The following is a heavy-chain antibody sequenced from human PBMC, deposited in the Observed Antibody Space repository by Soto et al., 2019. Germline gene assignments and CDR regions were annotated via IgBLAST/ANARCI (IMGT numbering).Heavy chain of an antibody. D-gene: IGHD2-15*01. J-gene: IGHJ6*03. CDR2: IYSGGST. Sequence: GGSLRLSCAASGFTVSSNYMSWVRQAPGKGLEWVSVIYSGGSTYYADSVKGRFTISRAKNTLYLQMNSLRAQDTAVYYCAIHSSVVAATDHYYYYYMGVWGKGTTVTVSS. CDR1: GFTVSSNY. CDR3: AIHSSVVAATDHYYYYYMGV. V-gene: IGHV3-66*02.